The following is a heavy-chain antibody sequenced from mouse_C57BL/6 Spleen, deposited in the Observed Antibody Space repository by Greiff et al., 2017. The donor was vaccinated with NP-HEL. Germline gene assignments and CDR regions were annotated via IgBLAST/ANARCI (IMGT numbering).Heavy chain of an antibody. J-gene: IGHJ1*03. Sequence: QVQLQQPGAELVKPGASVKLSCKASGYTFTSYWMQWVKQRPGQGLEWIGEIDPSDSYTNYNQKFKGKATLTVDTSSSTAYMQLSSLTSEDSAVYYCARRGDYGGYFDVWGTGTTVTVSS. CDR3: ARRGDYGGYFDV. CDR2: IDPSDSYT. CDR1: GYTFTSYW. V-gene: IGHV1-50*01. D-gene: IGHD1-1*01.